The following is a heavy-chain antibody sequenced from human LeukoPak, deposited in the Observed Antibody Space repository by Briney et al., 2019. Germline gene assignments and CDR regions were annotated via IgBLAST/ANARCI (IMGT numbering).Heavy chain of an antibody. CDR1: GYTFATYA. J-gene: IGHJ4*02. CDR3: ARAEHVHVDSILTTPDY. CDR2: INTNTGNP. D-gene: IGHD2-21*01. Sequence: AAVKVSCKASGYTFATYAMNWVRQAPGQGLEWMGWINTNTGNPTYAQGFTGRFVFSLDTSVSTAYLQISSLKAEDTAVYYCARAEHVHVDSILTTPDYWGQGTLVTVSS. V-gene: IGHV7-4-1*02.